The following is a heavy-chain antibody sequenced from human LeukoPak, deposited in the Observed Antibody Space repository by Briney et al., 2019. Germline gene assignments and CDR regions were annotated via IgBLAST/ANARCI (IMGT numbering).Heavy chain of an antibody. Sequence: GGSLRLSCAASGFTLSSYSMNWVRQAPGKGLEWVSSISNSSSYIYYADSVKGRFTISRDNSKNTLYLQMNSLRAEDTAVYYCARDGSSGWTWYFDYWGQGTLVTVSS. J-gene: IGHJ4*02. D-gene: IGHD6-19*01. CDR1: GFTLSSYS. V-gene: IGHV3-21*01. CDR3: ARDGSSGWTWYFDY. CDR2: ISNSSSYI.